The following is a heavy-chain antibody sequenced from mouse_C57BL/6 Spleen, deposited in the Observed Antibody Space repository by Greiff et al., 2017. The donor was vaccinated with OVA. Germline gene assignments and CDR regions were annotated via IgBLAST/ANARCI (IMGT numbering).Heavy chain of an antibody. Sequence: QVQLKQSGPELVKPGASVKISCKASGYAFSSSWMNWVKQRPGKGLEWIGRINPGDGDTNYNGKFKGKATLTADKSSSTAYMQLSSLTSEDSAVYFCARGDDYGFDYWGQGTTLTVSS. D-gene: IGHD2-4*01. CDR2: INPGDGDT. V-gene: IGHV1-82*01. J-gene: IGHJ2*01. CDR3: ARGDDYGFDY. CDR1: GYAFSSSW.